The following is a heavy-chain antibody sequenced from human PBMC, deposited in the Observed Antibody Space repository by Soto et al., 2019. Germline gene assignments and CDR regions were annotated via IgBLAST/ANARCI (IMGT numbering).Heavy chain of an antibody. J-gene: IGHJ2*01. D-gene: IGHD2-15*01. Sequence: QVQLQQWGAGLLKPSETLSLTCAVYGGSFSGYYWSWIRQPPGKGLEWIGEINHSGSTNYNPSLKSRVTISVYTSKNQFSLKLSSVTAADTAVYYCARGREGGKRKTGYLDLWCRGTLVTVSS. CDR2: INHSGST. CDR3: ARGREGGKRKTGYLDL. CDR1: GGSFSGYY. V-gene: IGHV4-34*01.